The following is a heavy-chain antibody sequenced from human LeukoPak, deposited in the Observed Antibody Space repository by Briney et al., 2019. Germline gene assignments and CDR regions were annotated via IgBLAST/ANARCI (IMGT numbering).Heavy chain of an antibody. CDR2: VHKSGST. CDR1: TDSITGNW. CDR3: AKEIVGAPTPGAY. J-gene: IGHJ4*02. Sequence: SETLSLTCAVSTDSITGNWWSWVRQPPGKGLEWIGEVHKSGSTNYYPSLQSRVNISIDKSKNQIALELTSVTAADTAVYYCAKEIVGAPTPGAYWGQGILVTVSS. D-gene: IGHD1-26*01. V-gene: IGHV4-4*02.